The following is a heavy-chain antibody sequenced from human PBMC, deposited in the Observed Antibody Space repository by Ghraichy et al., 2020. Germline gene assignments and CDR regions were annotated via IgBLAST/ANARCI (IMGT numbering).Heavy chain of an antibody. D-gene: IGHD3-3*01. CDR2: IYTSGST. CDR1: GGSISSYY. Sequence: SETLFLTCTVSGGSISSYYWSWIRQPPGKGLEWIGYIYTSGSTNYNPSLKSRVTISVDTSKNQFSLKLSSVTAADTAVYYCARQDDFWAGMDVWGQGTTVTVSS. V-gene: IGHV4-4*09. J-gene: IGHJ6*02. CDR3: ARQDDFWAGMDV.